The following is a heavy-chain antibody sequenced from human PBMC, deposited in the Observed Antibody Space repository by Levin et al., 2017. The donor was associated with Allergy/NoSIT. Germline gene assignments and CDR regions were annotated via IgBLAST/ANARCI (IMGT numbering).Heavy chain of an antibody. CDR3: ATVDTVTTQGHYYIDY. D-gene: IGHD4-17*01. V-gene: IGHV3-72*01. Sequence: GESLKISCAASGFTFSDRYMDWVRQAPGKGLEWVGRSRNKANSYTTEYAASVKGRFTISRDDSKNSLYLQMNSLKTEDTAVYYCATVDTVTTQGHYYIDYWGQGTLVTVSS. J-gene: IGHJ4*02. CDR2: SRNKANSYTT. CDR1: GFTFSDRY.